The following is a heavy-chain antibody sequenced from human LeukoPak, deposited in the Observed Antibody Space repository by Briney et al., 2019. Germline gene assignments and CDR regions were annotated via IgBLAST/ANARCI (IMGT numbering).Heavy chain of an antibody. CDR3: TRGAGWLIDY. CDR2: IYYSGST. CDR1: GGSISRYY. V-gene: IGHV4-59*01. D-gene: IGHD3-16*01. Sequence: SETLSLTYTVSGGSISRYYWSWIRQPPGRGLEWIGYIYYSGSTNYNPSLKSRVTISADTSKNQFSLKLNSLTTADTAVYYCTRGAGWLIDYWGQGILVTVSS. J-gene: IGHJ4*02.